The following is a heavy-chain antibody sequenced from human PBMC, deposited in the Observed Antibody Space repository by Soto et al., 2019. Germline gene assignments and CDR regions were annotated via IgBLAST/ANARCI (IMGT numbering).Heavy chain of an antibody. Sequence: SQTLSLACTVSGGSISSGDYYWSWIRQPPGKGLEWIGYIYYSGSTYYNPSLKSRITISVDTSKRLFSLKLTSVSAADTAVYYCARVPTYYQDSIAYQPFHPWRKGTLVTL. J-gene: IGHJ5*02. CDR3: ARVPTYYQDSIAYQPFHP. V-gene: IGHV4-30-4*01. D-gene: IGHD3-16*01. CDR2: IYYSGST. CDR1: GGSISSGDYY.